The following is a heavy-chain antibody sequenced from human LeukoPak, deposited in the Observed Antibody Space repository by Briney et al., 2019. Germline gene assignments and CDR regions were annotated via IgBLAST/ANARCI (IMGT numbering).Heavy chain of an antibody. CDR1: GVSISSYY. CDR3: ARHGEQQLVRRWFDS. J-gene: IGHJ5*01. D-gene: IGHD6-13*01. V-gene: IGHV4-59*08. CDR2: MYYSGSP. Sequence: PSETLSLTCTVSGVSISSYYWSWIRQPPGKGLEWIGYMYYSGSPNYNPSLKSRVTISVDRSTNQLSLKLSSVTAADTAVYYCARHGEQQLVRRWFDSWGQGTLVTVSS.